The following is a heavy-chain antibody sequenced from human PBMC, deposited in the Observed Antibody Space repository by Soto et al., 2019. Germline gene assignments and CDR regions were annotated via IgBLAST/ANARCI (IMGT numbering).Heavy chain of an antibody. CDR3: ARGKGIGWYESSDY. D-gene: IGHD6-19*01. V-gene: IGHV3-53*01. Sequence: EVQLVESGGGLIQPGESLRLSCAASGCTVSISYMSWVRQAPGKGLEWVSTIYRDGSTYYADSVEGRFTISRDNSKNTLYLQMNSLRAEDTANYYCARGKGIGWYESSDYWGQGTLVTVSS. CDR1: GCTVSISY. CDR2: IYRDGST. J-gene: IGHJ4*02.